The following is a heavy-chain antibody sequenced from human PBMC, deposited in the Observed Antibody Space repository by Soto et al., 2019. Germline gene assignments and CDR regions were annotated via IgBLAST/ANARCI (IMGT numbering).Heavy chain of an antibody. CDR3: AREGRSSTWYDWYFDL. V-gene: IGHV3-13*01. CDR1: GFTFDDYT. Sequence: GGSLRLSCAASGFTFDDYTMHWVRQATGKGLEWISAIGAGGDTYYPDSVKGRFTISRENAKYSLYIQMNSLRDEDTAVYFCAREGRSSTWYDWYFDLWGRGTLVTVSS. D-gene: IGHD6-13*01. J-gene: IGHJ2*01. CDR2: IGAGGDT.